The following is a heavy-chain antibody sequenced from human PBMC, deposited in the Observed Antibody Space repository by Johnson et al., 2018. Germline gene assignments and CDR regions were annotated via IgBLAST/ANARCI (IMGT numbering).Heavy chain of an antibody. CDR2: IHSDGSST. Sequence: VQLQESGGGLVQPGGSLRLSCAASGFTFSSYWMHWVRQAPGKGLVWVSRIHSDGSSTSYADSVKGRFTISRDNAKNTLYLQMNSLRAEDTAVYYCAREDLYYYYYMDVRGKGTTVTVSS. CDR3: AREDLYYYYYMDV. CDR1: GFTFSSYW. V-gene: IGHV3-74*01. J-gene: IGHJ6*03.